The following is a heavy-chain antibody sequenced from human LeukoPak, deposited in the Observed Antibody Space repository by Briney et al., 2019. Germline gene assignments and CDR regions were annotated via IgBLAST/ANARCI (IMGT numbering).Heavy chain of an antibody. J-gene: IGHJ6*03. CDR1: GYTFTNYW. CDR3: ARLPYYHYYYMDV. V-gene: IGHV5-51*01. CDR2: IYPGDFDT. Sequence: GESLKISCKGSGYTFTNYWIVWVRPMPGKGPEWMGIIYPGDFDTRYSPSFQGQVTISVDRSNSTAYLQWNSLKASDTAMYYCARLPYYHYYYMDVWGKGTTVTVSS.